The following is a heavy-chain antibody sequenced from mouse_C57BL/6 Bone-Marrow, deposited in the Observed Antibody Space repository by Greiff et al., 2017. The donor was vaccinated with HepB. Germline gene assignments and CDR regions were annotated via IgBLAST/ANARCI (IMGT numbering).Heavy chain of an antibody. CDR3: AREGVITTVVDHWYFDV. CDR1: GYTFTSYG. Sequence: QVQLQQSGAELARPGASVKLSCKASGYTFTSYGISWVKQRTGQGLEWIGEIYPRSGNIYYNEKFKGKATQTADKSSSTAYMELRSLTSEDSAVYCCAREGVITTVVDHWYFDVWGTGTTVTVSS. J-gene: IGHJ1*03. CDR2: IYPRSGNI. D-gene: IGHD1-1*01. V-gene: IGHV1-81*01.